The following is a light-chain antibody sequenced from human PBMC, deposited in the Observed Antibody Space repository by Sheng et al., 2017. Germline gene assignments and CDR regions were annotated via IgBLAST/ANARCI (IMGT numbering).Light chain of an antibody. Sequence: SYVVTQPPSVSVAPGQTARITCGGDEIKSKSVHWYQQKAGRAPVLVICDDTDRPSGIPDRFSGSNSGNRAALTIRRVEAGDEADYFCQVWDPDSDHVVFGGGTKLTVL. V-gene: IGLV3-21*02. CDR2: DDT. CDR3: QVWDPDSDHVV. CDR1: EIKSKS. J-gene: IGLJ2*01.